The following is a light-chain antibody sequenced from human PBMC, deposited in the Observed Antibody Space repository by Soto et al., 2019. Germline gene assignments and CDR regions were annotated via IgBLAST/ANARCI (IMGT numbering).Light chain of an antibody. CDR1: MPFSTN. J-gene: IGKJ5*01. V-gene: IGKV3-20*01. CDR3: QQYGSSPPIT. CDR2: DAS. Sequence: EIVMTQSPATLSVSPGARSTLSCRSSMPFSTNLAWYQQKPGQAPRLLIYDASSRATGIPDRFSGSGSGTDFTLTISRLEPEDFAVYYCQQYGSSPPITFGQGTRLEIK.